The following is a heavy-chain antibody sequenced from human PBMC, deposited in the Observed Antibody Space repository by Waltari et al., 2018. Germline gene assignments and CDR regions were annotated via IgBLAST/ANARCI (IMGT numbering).Heavy chain of an antibody. CDR1: GFTFRNYE. Sequence: EVQLVESGGGLVQPGGSLRLFCAASGFTFRNYERNWVRQAPGKGLEWVAYISSGASIIYDADSGKGRFTISRDNAKNSVYLQMSSLRAEDTAIYYCARGEGGANEYWGQGTLVTVSA. J-gene: IGHJ4*02. CDR2: ISSGASII. V-gene: IGHV3-48*03. CDR3: ARGEGGANEY. D-gene: IGHD1-26*01.